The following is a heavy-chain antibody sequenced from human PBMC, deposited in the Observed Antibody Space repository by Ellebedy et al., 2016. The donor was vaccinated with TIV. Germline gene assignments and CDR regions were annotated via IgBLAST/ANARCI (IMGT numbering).Heavy chain of an antibody. Sequence: GGSLRLSCAASGFTFSNHAMSWVRQAPGKGLEWVSFISGSGVSTYYADSVRGRVTISRDNSKKTLYLQMNSLRADDTAVYYCAKLDSSGYYYGRIDYWGQGTLVTVSS. CDR2: ISGSGVST. CDR3: AKLDSSGYYYGRIDY. D-gene: IGHD3-22*01. V-gene: IGHV3-23*01. J-gene: IGHJ4*02. CDR1: GFTFSNHA.